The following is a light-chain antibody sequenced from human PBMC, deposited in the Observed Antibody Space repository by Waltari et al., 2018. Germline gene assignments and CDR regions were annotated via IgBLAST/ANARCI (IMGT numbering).Light chain of an antibody. CDR2: DVT. CDR1: SSDVGLYKY. CDR3: SSYTSSDTLV. Sequence: QSALTQPASVSGSPGQSITISCTGTSSDVGLYKYVSWFQQYPGRAPKVIIYDVTSRPSGVSNRFSGSKSGNTASLTISGLQVEDEADYYCSSYTSSDTLVFGGGTKLTVL. V-gene: IGLV2-14*03. J-gene: IGLJ3*02.